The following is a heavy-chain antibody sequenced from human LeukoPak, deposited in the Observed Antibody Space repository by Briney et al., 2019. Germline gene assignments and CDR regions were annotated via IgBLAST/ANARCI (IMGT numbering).Heavy chain of an antibody. D-gene: IGHD5-12*01. Sequence: GGSLRLSCAASGFTFSSYGMHWVRQAPGKGLEWVAFIRYDGSNKYYADSVKGRFTISRDNSKNTLYLQMNSLRAEDTAVYYCAKEKDIVDTIGAHWGQGTLVTVSS. CDR3: AKEKDIVDTIGAH. J-gene: IGHJ4*02. CDR1: GFTFSSYG. CDR2: IRYDGSNK. V-gene: IGHV3-30*02.